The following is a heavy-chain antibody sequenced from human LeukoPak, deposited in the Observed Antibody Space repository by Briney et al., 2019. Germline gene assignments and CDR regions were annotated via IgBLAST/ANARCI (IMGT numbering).Heavy chain of an antibody. CDR1: GFTFGDYA. Sequence: PGGSLRLSCTASGFTFGDYAMSWFRQAPGKGLEWVGFIRSKAYGGTTEYAASVKGRFTISRDDSKSIAYLQMNSLKTEDTAVYYCTFAPHSSSSQSGGDYWGQGTLVTVSS. CDR2: IRSKAYGGTT. CDR3: TFAPHSSSSQSGGDY. V-gene: IGHV3-49*03. D-gene: IGHD6-13*01. J-gene: IGHJ4*02.